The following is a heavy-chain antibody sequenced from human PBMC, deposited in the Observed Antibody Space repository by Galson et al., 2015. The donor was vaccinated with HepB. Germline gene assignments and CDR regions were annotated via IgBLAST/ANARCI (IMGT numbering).Heavy chain of an antibody. D-gene: IGHD1-26*01. J-gene: IGHJ3*02. CDR1: GFTFSSYS. V-gene: IGHV3-21*01. Sequence: SLRLSCAASGFTFSSYSMNWVRQAPGKGLEWVSSISSSSSYIYYADSVKGRFTISRDNAKNSLYLQMNSLRAEDTAVYYCARGASYSGSYPGAFDIWGQGTMVTVSS. CDR3: ARGASYSGSYPGAFDI. CDR2: ISSSSSYI.